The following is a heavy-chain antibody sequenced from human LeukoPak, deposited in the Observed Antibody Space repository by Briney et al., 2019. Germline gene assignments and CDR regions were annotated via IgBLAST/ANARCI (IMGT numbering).Heavy chain of an antibody. J-gene: IGHJ5*02. CDR2: IYYSGST. Sequence: SETLSLTCSVSGGPISCYYWRWIRQPPGKGLDWIGYIYYSGSTNYNPSLTSRVTISADTSKNQFSLKLSSVTAADTAVYYCARFPYDVLTGYYSGRFDPWGQGILVTVSS. CDR1: GGPISCYY. V-gene: IGHV4-59*08. D-gene: IGHD3-9*01. CDR3: ARFPYDVLTGYYSGRFDP.